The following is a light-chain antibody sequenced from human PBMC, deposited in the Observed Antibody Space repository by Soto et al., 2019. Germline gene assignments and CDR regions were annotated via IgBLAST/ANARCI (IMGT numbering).Light chain of an antibody. V-gene: IGKV1-5*03. Sequence: DIQMTHSPSSLSASVGARVSVTCLPSQGISTWLAWYQQKPGKAPKLLIYKASGLESGVPSRFSGSGSGTAFTLTISSLQPDDFATYYCQQYDSYSPLTFGGGTKVDIK. CDR1: QGISTW. CDR3: QQYDSYSPLT. CDR2: KAS. J-gene: IGKJ4*01.